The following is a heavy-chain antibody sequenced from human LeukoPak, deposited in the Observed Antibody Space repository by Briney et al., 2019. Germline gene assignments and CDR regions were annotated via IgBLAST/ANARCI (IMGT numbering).Heavy chain of an antibody. CDR2: INSDGSST. CDR1: GFTFSSYW. CDR3: ARVSWAFYYQYGMDV. J-gene: IGHJ6*04. V-gene: IGHV3-74*01. Sequence: GGSLRLSCAASGFTFSSYWMHWVRQAPGKGLVWVSRINSDGSSTSYADSVKGRFTISRDNAKNTLCLQMNSLRAEDTAVYYCARVSWAFYYQYGMDVWGKGTTVTVSS. D-gene: IGHD3-10*01.